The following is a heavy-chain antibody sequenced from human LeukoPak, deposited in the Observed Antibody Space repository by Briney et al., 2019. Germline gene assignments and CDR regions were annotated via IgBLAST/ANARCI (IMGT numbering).Heavy chain of an antibody. CDR2: ISRSSSSYK. D-gene: IGHD3-3*02. V-gene: IGHV3-21*03. CDR1: GFTFSSYS. J-gene: IGHJ6*03. Sequence: GGSLRLSCAASGFTFSSYSMNWVRQAPGKGLEWVSSISRSSSSYKYYADSVKGRFTVSRDNAKNSLYLQMNSLRVEDTAVYYCAREKSFLEWLSTGRRDGYYMDVWGKGTTVTVSS. CDR3: AREKSFLEWLSTGRRDGYYMDV.